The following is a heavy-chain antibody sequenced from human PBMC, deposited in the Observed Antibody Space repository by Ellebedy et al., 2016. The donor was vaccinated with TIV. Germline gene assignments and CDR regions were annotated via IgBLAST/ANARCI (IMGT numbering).Heavy chain of an antibody. CDR2: IYHTGTT. Sequence: SETLSLXXTVSGGSVTDGSTRTTDYYWSWIRQHPVKGLEWIGYIYHTGTTYYNPSLTSRVTISVDTSKDQFSLKLSSVTAADTAVYYCARFRSGIVVVPAHYGMDVWGQGTTVTVSS. D-gene: IGHD2-2*01. CDR3: ARFRSGIVVVPAHYGMDV. J-gene: IGHJ6*02. V-gene: IGHV4-30-4*01. CDR1: GGSVTDGSTRTTDYY.